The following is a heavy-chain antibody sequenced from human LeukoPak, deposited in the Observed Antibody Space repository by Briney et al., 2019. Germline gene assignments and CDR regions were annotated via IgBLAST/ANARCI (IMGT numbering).Heavy chain of an antibody. CDR1: GGTFSSYA. CDR2: IIPIFGTA. J-gene: IGHJ6*02. Sequence: SVMVSCKASGGTFSSYAISWVRQAPGQGLEWMGGIIPIFGTANYAQKFQGRVTITADESTSTAYMELSSLRSEDTAVYYCAKCREQWLVSYGMDVWGQGTTVTVSS. CDR3: AKCREQWLVSYGMDV. D-gene: IGHD6-19*01. V-gene: IGHV1-69*13.